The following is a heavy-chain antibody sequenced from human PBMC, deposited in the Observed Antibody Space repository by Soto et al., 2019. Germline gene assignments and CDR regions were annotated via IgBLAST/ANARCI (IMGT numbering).Heavy chain of an antibody. J-gene: IGHJ4*02. CDR1: GYTFSDYY. Sequence: QVQLVQSGAEVRKPGASVKVSCKASGYTFSDYYIHWVRQAPGQGLEWMGWINPNSGGTKYAPKFQGGVTMTRDTSITTSYMELSRLRSGDTAVYYCASDPATAKPEGVDFWGQGTLVTVSS. D-gene: IGHD1-1*01. V-gene: IGHV1-2*02. CDR3: ASDPATAKPEGVDF. CDR2: INPNSGGT.